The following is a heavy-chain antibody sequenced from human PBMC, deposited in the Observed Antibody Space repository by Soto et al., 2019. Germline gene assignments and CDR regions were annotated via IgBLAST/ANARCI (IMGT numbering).Heavy chain of an antibody. V-gene: IGHV3-23*01. CDR2: ITGWDAGT. D-gene: IGHD4-17*01. Sequence: EVHLLESGGGWVHPGESLRLSCAASGFTFSNYAMSWVRQAPGKGLEWVSTITGWDAGTSYADSVKGRFTISRDNSKNTLYLQMNSLRAEDTAVYYCARETVTTGGGAFDIWGQGTMVTVSS. CDR3: ARETVTTGGGAFDI. J-gene: IGHJ3*02. CDR1: GFTFSNYA.